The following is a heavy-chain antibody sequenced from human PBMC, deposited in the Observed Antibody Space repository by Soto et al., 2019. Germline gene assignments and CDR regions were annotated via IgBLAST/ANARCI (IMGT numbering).Heavy chain of an antibody. CDR1: GFTFSSYA. J-gene: IGHJ4*02. Sequence: PGGSLRLSCAASGFTFSSYAVTWVRQAPGKGLEWVSTISGSGGSTDYADFVKGRFTISRDNSKNTLYLQMSSLRVEDTAVYYCTKGGYGGNSNYFDSWGQGTLVTVSS. D-gene: IGHD4-17*01. CDR3: TKGGYGGNSNYFDS. V-gene: IGHV3-23*01. CDR2: ISGSGGST.